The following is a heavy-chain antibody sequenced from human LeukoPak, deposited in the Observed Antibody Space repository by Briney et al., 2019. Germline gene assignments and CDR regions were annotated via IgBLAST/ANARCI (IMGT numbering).Heavy chain of an antibody. D-gene: IGHD7-27*01. V-gene: IGHV4-4*02. CDR2: THDTGST. CDR1: GGSISSSHW. Sequence: SETLSLTCTVSGGSISSSHWWTWVRQPPGKGLEWIGETHDTGSTNYNPSLKSRVTISVDTSKNQFSLKLSSVTAADTAVYYCARELLSGDPSIGNWGQGTLVTVSS. CDR3: ARELLSGDPSIGN. J-gene: IGHJ4*02.